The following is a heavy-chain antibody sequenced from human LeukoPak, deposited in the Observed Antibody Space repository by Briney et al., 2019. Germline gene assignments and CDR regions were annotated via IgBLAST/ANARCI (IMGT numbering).Heavy chain of an antibody. CDR3: ARERNCSGGSCSDAFDI. J-gene: IGHJ3*02. D-gene: IGHD2-15*01. V-gene: IGHV1-2*02. CDR2: INPNSGGT. CDR1: GYTFTGYY. Sequence: ASVKVSCKASGYTFTGYYMHWVRQAPGQGLEWMGWINPNSGGTDYAQKFQGRVTMTRDTSISTAYMELTRLRSDDTAVYYCARERNCSGGSCSDAFDIWSQGTMVTVSS.